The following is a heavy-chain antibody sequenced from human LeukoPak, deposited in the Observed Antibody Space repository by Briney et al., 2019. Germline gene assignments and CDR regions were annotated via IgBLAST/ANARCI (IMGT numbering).Heavy chain of an antibody. CDR2: ISAYNGNT. V-gene: IGHV1-18*01. D-gene: IGHD1-26*01. Sequence: ASVKVSCRASGYTFTSYGISWVRQAPGQGLEWMGWISAYNGNTNYAQKLQGRVTMTTDTSTSTAYMELRSLRSDDTAVYYCARDHGGSYYYYGMDVWGQGTTVTVSS. CDR1: GYTFTSYG. CDR3: ARDHGGSYYYYGMDV. J-gene: IGHJ6*02.